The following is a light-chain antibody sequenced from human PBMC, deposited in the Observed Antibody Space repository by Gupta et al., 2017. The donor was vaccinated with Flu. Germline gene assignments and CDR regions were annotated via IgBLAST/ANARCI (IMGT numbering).Light chain of an antibody. CDR3: QQDYSTTRT. J-gene: IGKJ4*01. V-gene: IGKV4-1*01. CDR1: QSVLYSSSNNKF. Sequence: NSKSCQSVLYSSSNNKFSAWYQQNREQPTKLIICGATTRKSGVPDRCSSSCATTDSTLTISRLQAEVVAFYYYQQDYSTTRTFGEGTKVEIK. CDR2: GAT.